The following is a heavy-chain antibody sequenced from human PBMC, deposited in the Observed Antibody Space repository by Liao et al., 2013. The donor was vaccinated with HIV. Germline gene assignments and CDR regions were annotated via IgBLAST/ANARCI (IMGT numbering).Heavy chain of an antibody. J-gene: IGHJ4*02. CDR1: GGSISNSY. D-gene: IGHD3-16*01. CDR2: IYTSGST. Sequence: QVQLQELGPRLVKPSETLSLTCTVSGGSISNSYWSWIRQPAGKGLEWIGRIYTSGSTDCNPSLKSRVTMSVDTSKNQFSLKLRSVTAADTAVYYCARDSSLYYFDYWAREPWSPSPQ. V-gene: IGHV4-4*07. CDR3: ARDSSLYYFDY.